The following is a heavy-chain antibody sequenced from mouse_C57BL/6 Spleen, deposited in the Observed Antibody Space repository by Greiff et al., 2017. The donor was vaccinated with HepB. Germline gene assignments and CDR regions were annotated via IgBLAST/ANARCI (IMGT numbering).Heavy chain of an antibody. CDR3: TTGYYGSSLHWYFDV. V-gene: IGHV14-4*01. CDR2: IDPENGDT. J-gene: IGHJ1*03. CDR1: GFNIKDDY. Sequence: VQLQQSGAELVRPGASVKLSCTASGFNIKDDYMHWVKQRPEQGLEWIGWIDPENGDTEYASKFQGKATITADTSSNTAYLQLSSLTSEDTAVYYCTTGYYGSSLHWYFDVWGTGTTVTVSS. D-gene: IGHD1-1*01.